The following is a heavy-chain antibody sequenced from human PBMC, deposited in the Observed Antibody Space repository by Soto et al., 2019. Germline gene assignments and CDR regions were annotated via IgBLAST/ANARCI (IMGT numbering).Heavy chain of an antibody. J-gene: IGHJ4*02. Sequence: LRLSCAASGFTFSSYAMSWVRQAPGKGLEWVSAISGSGGSTYYADSVKGRFTISRDNAKNSLHLQMNSLRDEDTAVYYCARDRAVAGFDFWGQGNLVTVSS. CDR2: ISGSGGST. CDR1: GFTFSSYA. V-gene: IGHV3-23*01. CDR3: ARDRAVAGFDF. D-gene: IGHD6-19*01.